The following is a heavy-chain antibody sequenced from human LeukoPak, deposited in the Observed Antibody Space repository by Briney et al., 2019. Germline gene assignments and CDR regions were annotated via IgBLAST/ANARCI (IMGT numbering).Heavy chain of an antibody. D-gene: IGHD5-18*01. CDR3: AREPTAMIL. CDR2: ISSSSTYI. V-gene: IGHV3-21*01. Sequence: GGSLRLSCAASGFTFSNAWMSWVRQAPGKGLEWVSSISSSSTYIYYADSVKGRFTISRDNAKNSLYLQMNSLRAEDTAVYYCAREPTAMILWGQGTLVTVSS. CDR1: GFTFSNAW. J-gene: IGHJ4*02.